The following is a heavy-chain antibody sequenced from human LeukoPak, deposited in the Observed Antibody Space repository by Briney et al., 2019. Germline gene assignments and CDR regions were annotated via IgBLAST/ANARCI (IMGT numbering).Heavy chain of an antibody. Sequence: GGSLRLSCAASGFAFSNYAMAWVRQAPGKEPEWVSVITGGGADTYQIDSVKGRFTISRDNSKNTLYLQMNSLTDEDTAVYYCAKKWGVGTTTLDYFDYWGQGTLVTVSS. CDR3: AKKWGVGTTTLDYFDY. J-gene: IGHJ4*02. CDR2: ITGGGADT. V-gene: IGHV3-23*01. D-gene: IGHD1-26*01. CDR1: GFAFSNYA.